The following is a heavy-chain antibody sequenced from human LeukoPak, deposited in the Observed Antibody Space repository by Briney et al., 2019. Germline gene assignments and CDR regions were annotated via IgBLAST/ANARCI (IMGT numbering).Heavy chain of an antibody. CDR2: ISAYNGNT. J-gene: IGHJ4*02. D-gene: IGHD4-17*01. V-gene: IGHV1-18*01. Sequence: ASVKVSCKASGYTFTSYGISWVRQAPGQGLEWMGWISAYNGNTNYAQKLQGRVTMTTDTSTSTACMELRSLRYDDTAVYYCARDEGPYGDSDYWGQGTLVTVSS. CDR1: GYTFTSYG. CDR3: ARDEGPYGDSDY.